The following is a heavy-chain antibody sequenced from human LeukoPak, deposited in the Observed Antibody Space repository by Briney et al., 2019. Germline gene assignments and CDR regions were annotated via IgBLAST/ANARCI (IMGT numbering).Heavy chain of an antibody. CDR1: GGSISSGGYY. D-gene: IGHD5-18*01. V-gene: IGHV4-31*03. CDR2: IYYSGST. Sequence: SQTLSLTCTVSGGSISSGGYYWSWIRQHPGKGLEWIGYIYYSGSTYYNPSLKSRVTISVDTSKNQFSLKLSSVTAADTAVYYCARDNVDTAMGRYYYYYGMDVWGQGTTVTVSS. J-gene: IGHJ6*02. CDR3: ARDNVDTAMGRYYYYYGMDV.